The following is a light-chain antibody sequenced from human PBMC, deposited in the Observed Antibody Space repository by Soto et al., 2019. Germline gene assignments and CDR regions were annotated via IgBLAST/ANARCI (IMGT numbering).Light chain of an antibody. CDR2: GAS. Sequence: EIVLTQSPGTLSLSPGERVTLSCRASQSVSSSYLAWYQHKPGQAPRLLIYGASSRATGIPDRFGGSGSGTDFTLTISRLEPEDFAVYYCQQYGSSPQTFGQGTKVDIK. CDR3: QQYGSSPQT. CDR1: QSVSSSY. V-gene: IGKV3-20*01. J-gene: IGKJ1*01.